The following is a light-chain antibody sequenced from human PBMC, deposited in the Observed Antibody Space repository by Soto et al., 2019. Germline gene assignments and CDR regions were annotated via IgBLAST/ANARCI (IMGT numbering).Light chain of an antibody. CDR2: KAS. CDR1: QNINRW. Sequence: DIQMTQSPSTLSASVGDTVTITCRASQNINRWLAWYQQKPGKAPKLLIHKASTLESGVPSRFSGSASGTEFTLLISSLQHDDFACYFCRQYNVYPLTFGGGTKVEIK. J-gene: IGKJ4*01. CDR3: RQYNVYPLT. V-gene: IGKV1-5*03.